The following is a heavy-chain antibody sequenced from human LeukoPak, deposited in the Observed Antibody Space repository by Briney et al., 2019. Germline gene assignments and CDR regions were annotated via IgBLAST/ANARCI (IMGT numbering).Heavy chain of an antibody. J-gene: IGHJ6*02. V-gene: IGHV1-18*01. CDR2: ISAYNGNT. CDR1: GYTFTSYG. D-gene: IGHD2-8*01. CDR3: ARSPQNFWVLMVHDPYYYGMDV. Sequence: GASVKVSCKASGYTFTSYGISWVRQAPGQGLEWMGWISAYNGNTNYAQKLQGRVTMTTDTSTSTAYMELRSLRSDDTAVYYCARSPQNFWVLMVHDPYYYGMDVWGQGTTVTVSS.